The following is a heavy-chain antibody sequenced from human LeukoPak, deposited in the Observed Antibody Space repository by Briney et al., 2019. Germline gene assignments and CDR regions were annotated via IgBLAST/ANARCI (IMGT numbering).Heavy chain of an antibody. J-gene: IGHJ5*02. V-gene: IGHV3-48*01. CDR1: GFTLSTYT. D-gene: IGHD6-19*01. Sequence: GGSLRLSCAASGFTLSTYTMNWVRQAPGKGLEWVAYIDITSNTIYYADSVKGRFTISRDNAKNSVYLQMNSLRAEDTAVYYCARVLGSGWFDPWGQGTLVTVSS. CDR3: ARVLGSGWFDP. CDR2: IDITSNTI.